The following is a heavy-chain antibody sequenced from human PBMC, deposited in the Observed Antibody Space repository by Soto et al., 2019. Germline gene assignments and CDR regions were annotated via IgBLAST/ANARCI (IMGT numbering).Heavy chain of an antibody. J-gene: IGHJ4*02. D-gene: IGHD3-22*01. CDR1: GYTFTGYY. CDR2: INPNSGGT. Sequence: ASVKVSCKASGYTFTGYYMHWVRQAPGQGLEWMGWINPNSGGTNYAQKFQGRVTMTRDTSISTAYMELSRLRSDDTAVYYCARAYYDSSGYYFDYWGQGTLVTVSS. V-gene: IGHV1-2*02. CDR3: ARAYYDSSGYYFDY.